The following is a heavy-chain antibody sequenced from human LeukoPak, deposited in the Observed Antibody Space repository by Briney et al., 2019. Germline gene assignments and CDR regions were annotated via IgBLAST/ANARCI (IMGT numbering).Heavy chain of an antibody. V-gene: IGHV3-7*01. Sequence: PGGSLRLSCAASGFTFSSYWMSWVRQAPGKGLEWVANIKQDGSEKYYVDSVKGRFTISRDNAKNSLYLQMNSLRAEDTAVYYCARIVDTAMVTGGDYYYYYYMDVWGKGTTVTVSS. CDR2: IKQDGSEK. D-gene: IGHD5-18*01. J-gene: IGHJ6*03. CDR3: ARIVDTAMVTGGDYYYYYYMDV. CDR1: GFTFSSYW.